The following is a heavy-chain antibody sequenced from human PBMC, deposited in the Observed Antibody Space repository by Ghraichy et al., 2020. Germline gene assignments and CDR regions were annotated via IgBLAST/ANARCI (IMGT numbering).Heavy chain of an antibody. CDR3: ARARPVTLRYFDWFRKGNWFDP. D-gene: IGHD3-9*01. CDR1: GYTFTGYY. CDR2: INPNSGGT. V-gene: IGHV1-2*02. Sequence: ASVKVSCKASGYTFTGYYMHWVRQAPGQGLEWMGWINPNSGGTNYAQKFQGRVTMTRDTSISTAYMELSRLRSDNTAVYYCARARPVTLRYFDWFRKGNWFDPWGQGTLVTVSS. J-gene: IGHJ5*02.